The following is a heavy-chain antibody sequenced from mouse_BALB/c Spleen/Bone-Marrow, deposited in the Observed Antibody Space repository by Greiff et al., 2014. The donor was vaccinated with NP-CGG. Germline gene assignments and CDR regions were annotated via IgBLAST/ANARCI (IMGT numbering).Heavy chain of an antibody. CDR3: TRSRGYFDY. CDR1: GYTFTTFW. J-gene: IGHJ2*02. Sequence: QVQLQQSGAELVRPGASVKLSCKASGYTFTTFWIHWVKQRPGQGLEWIGNIYPSDTYTSYSQDFKDKATLTVDKSSSTAYMQLSSPTSEDSAVYYCTRSRGYFDYWGQGTSLTVSS. V-gene: IGHV1-69*02. CDR2: IYPSDTYT.